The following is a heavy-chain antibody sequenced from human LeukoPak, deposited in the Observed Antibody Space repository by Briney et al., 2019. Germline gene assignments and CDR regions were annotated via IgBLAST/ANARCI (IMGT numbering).Heavy chain of an antibody. CDR2: IKQDGSEK. V-gene: IGHV3-7*01. Sequence: GGSLRLSCAASGFTFSNYAMSWVRQAPGKGLEWVANIKQDGSEKYYVDSVKGRFTISRDNAKNSLYLQMNSLRAEDTAVYYCARDSLLYGMDVWGQGTTVTVSS. J-gene: IGHJ6*02. D-gene: IGHD2/OR15-2a*01. CDR3: ARDSLLYGMDV. CDR1: GFTFSNYA.